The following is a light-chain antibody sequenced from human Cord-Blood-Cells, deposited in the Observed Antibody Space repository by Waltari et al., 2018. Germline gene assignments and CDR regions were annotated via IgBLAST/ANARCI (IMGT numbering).Light chain of an antibody. CDR2: GAS. J-gene: IGKJ1*01. CDR1: QSVSSN. V-gene: IGKV3-15*01. Sequence: IVMTQSPATLSVSPGERAHLSCRASQSVSSNLALYQQKPGQAPRLLISGASTTATGLPARFSGSRSGTEFTLTISSQQSEDFAVYYCQQYNNWPLTFGQGTKVEIK. CDR3: QQYNNWPLT.